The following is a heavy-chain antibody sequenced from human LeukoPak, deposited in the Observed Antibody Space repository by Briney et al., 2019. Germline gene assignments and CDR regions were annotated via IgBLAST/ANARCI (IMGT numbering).Heavy chain of an antibody. Sequence: SEILSLTCAVYGGSFSGYYWSWIRQPPGKGLEWIGEINHSGSTNYNPSLKSRVTISVDTSKNQFSLKLSSVTAADTAVYYCARERNCSSTSCYFPYYYGMDVWGKGTTVTVSS. CDR3: ARERNCSSTSCYFPYYYGMDV. CDR2: INHSGST. V-gene: IGHV4-34*01. D-gene: IGHD2-2*01. CDR1: GGSFSGYY. J-gene: IGHJ6*04.